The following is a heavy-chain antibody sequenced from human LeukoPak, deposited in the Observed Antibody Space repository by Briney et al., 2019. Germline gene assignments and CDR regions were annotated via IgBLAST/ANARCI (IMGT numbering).Heavy chain of an antibody. CDR3: GRDGSRYCSGASCYTY. J-gene: IGHJ4*02. Sequence: NSSETLSLTCAVYGGSLSGYYWSWIRQPPGRGLEWIGEINYSGSTNYNPSLKSRVTISVDTSKNQFSLKLSSVTAADTAVYYCGRDGSRYCSGASCYTYWGQGTLVTVSP. CDR2: INYSGST. D-gene: IGHD2-15*01. V-gene: IGHV4-34*01. CDR1: GGSLSGYY.